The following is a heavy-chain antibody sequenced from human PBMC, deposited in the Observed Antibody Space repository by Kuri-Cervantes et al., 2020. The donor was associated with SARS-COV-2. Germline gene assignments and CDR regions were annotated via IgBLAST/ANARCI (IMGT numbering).Heavy chain of an antibody. CDR2: MNPNSGNT. V-gene: IGHV1-8*03. CDR3: ARDPGLAAAGLFDY. D-gene: IGHD6-13*01. CDR1: GYTFTSYD. J-gene: IGHJ4*02. Sequence: ASVKVSCKASGYTFTSYDINWVRQATGQGLEWMGWMNPNSGNTGYAQKFQGRVTITRNTSISTAYMELSSLRSEDTAVYYCARDPGLAAAGLFDYWGKGTLVTVSS.